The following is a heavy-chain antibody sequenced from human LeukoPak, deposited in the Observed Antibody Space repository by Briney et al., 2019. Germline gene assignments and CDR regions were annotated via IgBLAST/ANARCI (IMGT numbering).Heavy chain of an antibody. D-gene: IGHD6-19*01. CDR1: GFTFGDYA. J-gene: IGHJ6*02. Sequence: HPGGSLRLSCTASGFTFGDYAMSWVRQAPGKGLEWVGFIRSKAYGRTTKYAASVKGRFTISRDDSKRIAYLQINSLKPEDTAVYYCTRVYGSGWYRAVYYYGMDVWGQGTTVTVSS. CDR2: IRSKAYGRTT. V-gene: IGHV3-49*04. CDR3: TRVYGSGWYRAVYYYGMDV.